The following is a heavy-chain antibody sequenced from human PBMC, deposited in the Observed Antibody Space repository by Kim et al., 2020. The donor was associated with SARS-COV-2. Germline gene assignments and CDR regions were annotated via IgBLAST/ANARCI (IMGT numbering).Heavy chain of an antibody. CDR1: GFTFSSYW. Sequence: GGSLRLSCAASGFTFSSYWMSWVRQAPGKGLEWVANIKQDGSEKYYVDSVKGRFTISRDNAKNSLYLQMNSLRAEDTAVYYCASWTTVVTDDAFDIWGQGTMVTVSS. J-gene: IGHJ3*02. CDR3: ASWTTVVTDDAFDI. V-gene: IGHV3-7*01. D-gene: IGHD4-17*01. CDR2: IKQDGSEK.